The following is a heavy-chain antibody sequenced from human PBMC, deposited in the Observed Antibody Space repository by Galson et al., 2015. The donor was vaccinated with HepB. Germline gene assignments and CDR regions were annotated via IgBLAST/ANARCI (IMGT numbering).Heavy chain of an antibody. Sequence: SVKVSCKASGYTFTGFYMHWVRQAPGQGLEWMGRINPNSGATNYAQTFQGRVSMTRDTSTNTVYMELSSVRSNDTAVYYCARVPIWGPTGDFDFWGQGTLVTASS. D-gene: IGHD7-27*01. V-gene: IGHV1-2*06. CDR3: ARVPIWGPTGDFDF. CDR1: GYTFTGFY. J-gene: IGHJ4*02. CDR2: INPNSGAT.